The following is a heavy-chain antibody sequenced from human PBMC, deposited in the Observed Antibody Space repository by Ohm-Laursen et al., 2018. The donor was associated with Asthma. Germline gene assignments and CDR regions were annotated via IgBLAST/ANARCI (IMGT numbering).Heavy chain of an antibody. V-gene: IGHV3-23*01. Sequence: SLRLSCAASGFTFSSYAMSWVRQAPGKGLEWVSAISGSGGSTHYADSVKGRFTISRDNSKNTLYLQMNSLRAEDTVVYYCAKDGGSYLFDYWGQGTLVTVSS. CDR2: ISGSGGST. CDR3: AKDGGSYLFDY. D-gene: IGHD1-26*01. J-gene: IGHJ4*02. CDR1: GFTFSSYA.